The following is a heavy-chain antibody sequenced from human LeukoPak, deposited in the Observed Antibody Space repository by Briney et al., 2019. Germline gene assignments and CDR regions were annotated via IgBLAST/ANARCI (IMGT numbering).Heavy chain of an antibody. Sequence: SETLSLTCAVYGESLSGYYWSWIRQPPGKGLEWIAEINHSGTTNYNASLNSRVTISLDTSKNQFSLKLTSVTAADTAVYYCASSRACSNSLWYYYMDVWRKGTTVTVSS. CDR1: GESLSGYY. J-gene: IGHJ6*03. CDR2: INHSGTT. V-gene: IGHV4-34*01. D-gene: IGHD2-2*01. CDR3: ASSRACSNSLWYYYMDV.